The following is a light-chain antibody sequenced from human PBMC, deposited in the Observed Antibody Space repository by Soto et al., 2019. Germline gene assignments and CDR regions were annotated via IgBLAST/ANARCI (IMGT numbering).Light chain of an antibody. J-gene: IGKJ1*01. CDR3: QPYNSYFRT. CDR1: QSISSW. CDR2: KAS. Sequence: DIQMTQSPSTLSASVGDRVTITCRASQSISSWLAWYQQKPGKAPKLLIYKASSLESGVPSRFSGSGSRTEFTLTISSLQPDDFETYYCQPYNSYFRTLGQGTKVDIK. V-gene: IGKV1-5*03.